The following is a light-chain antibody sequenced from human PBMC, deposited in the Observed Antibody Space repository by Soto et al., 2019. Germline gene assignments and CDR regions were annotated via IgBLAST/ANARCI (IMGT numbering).Light chain of an antibody. CDR1: QSIIFY. V-gene: IGKV1-39*01. Sequence: DIQMTQSPSSLSASVGDRVTITCRAIQSIIFYLNWYQQKPGQAPRLLIYAASNLQSGVPSRFSGSGSGTEFTLTISSLQPEDFATYFCQHSYTTPVYTFGQGTKLEIQ. J-gene: IGKJ2*01. CDR3: QHSYTTPVYT. CDR2: AAS.